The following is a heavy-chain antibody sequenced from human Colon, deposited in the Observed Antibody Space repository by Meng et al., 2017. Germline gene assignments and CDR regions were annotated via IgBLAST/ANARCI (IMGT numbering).Heavy chain of an antibody. CDR3: ARRIRGGSYLG. CDR2: IYHTGTT. CDR1: GDSISRGGDY. D-gene: IGHD1-26*01. V-gene: IGHV4-31*03. Sequence: QVQLQESGPGLVRPSQTLSLTCPVSGDSISRGGDYWTLIRQQPGKGLEWIGYIYHTGTTFYNPSLQSRLALSVDTSKNQFSLKLSSVTAADTAFYYCARRIRGGSYLGWGQGTLVTVSS. J-gene: IGHJ4*02.